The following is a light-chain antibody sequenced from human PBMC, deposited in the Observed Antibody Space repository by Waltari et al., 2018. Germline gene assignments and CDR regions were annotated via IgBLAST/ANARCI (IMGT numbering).Light chain of an antibody. Sequence: QSALTQPRSVSGSPGQSVTISCTGTTSDIGRYKSVSWYQHHPGKAPKLIIYDVSKGPSRVPYRFSGSKSGNTAYLTISGLQAEDEADYYCCSYAGGYTYVFGSGTKVTVL. CDR3: CSYAGGYTYV. J-gene: IGLJ1*01. CDR2: DVS. CDR1: TSDIGRYKS. V-gene: IGLV2-11*01.